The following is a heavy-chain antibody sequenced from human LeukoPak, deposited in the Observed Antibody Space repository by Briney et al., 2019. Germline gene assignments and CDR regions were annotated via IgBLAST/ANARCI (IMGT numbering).Heavy chain of an antibody. CDR3: ERYCSGGSCYSH. V-gene: IGHV3-11*06. D-gene: IGHD2-15*01. J-gene: IGHJ4*02. CDR2: ISSSSSYT. CDR1: GFTFSDYY. Sequence: GGSLRLSCAASGFTFSDYYMSWIRQAPGKGLEWVSYISSSSSYTNYADSVKGRFTISRDNAKNSLYLQMNSLRAEDTAVYYCERYCSGGSCYSHWGQGTLVTVSS.